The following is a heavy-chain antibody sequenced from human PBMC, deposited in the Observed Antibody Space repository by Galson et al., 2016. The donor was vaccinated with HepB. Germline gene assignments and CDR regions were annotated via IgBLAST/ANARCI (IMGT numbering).Heavy chain of an antibody. CDR2: FDREDGET. CDR3: ARDPTPIGTTNKSFFCDY. Sequence: SVKVSCKVFGHTFTELSMHWVRQAPGKGLEWMGSFDREDGETIYAQKFQGRVTMTQDTSADTAYMDLSSLRSEDTAVYYCARDPTPIGTTNKSFFCDYWGQGTLVPVSS. V-gene: IGHV1-24*01. D-gene: IGHD1-1*01. CDR1: GHTFTELS. J-gene: IGHJ4*02.